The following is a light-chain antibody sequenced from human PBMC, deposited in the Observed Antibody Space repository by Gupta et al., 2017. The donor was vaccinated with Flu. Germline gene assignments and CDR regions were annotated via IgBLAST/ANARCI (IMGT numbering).Light chain of an antibody. J-gene: IGLJ2*01. Sequence: SYELTQPPSVSVSPGQTASITCSGDKLGDKYACWYQQKPGQSPVLVIYQDSKRPSGIPERFSGSNSGTTATLTISGTQAVDDAYYYCQAWDSSTVVFGGGTKLTV. V-gene: IGLV3-1*01. CDR1: KLGDKY. CDR3: QAWDSSTVV. CDR2: QDS.